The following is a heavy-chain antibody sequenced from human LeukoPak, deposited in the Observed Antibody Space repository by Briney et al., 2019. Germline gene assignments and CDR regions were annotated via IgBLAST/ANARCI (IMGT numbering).Heavy chain of an antibody. CDR3: ARGGYSYGYSRAKFDP. Sequence: KPSETLSLTCAVYGGSFRGYYWSWIRQPPGKGLEWIGEINHSGSTNYNPSLKSRVTISVDPSKNQFSLKLSSVTAADTAVYYCARGGYSYGYSRAKFDPWGQGTLVTVSS. V-gene: IGHV4-34*01. CDR2: INHSGST. D-gene: IGHD5-18*01. CDR1: GGSFRGYY. J-gene: IGHJ5*02.